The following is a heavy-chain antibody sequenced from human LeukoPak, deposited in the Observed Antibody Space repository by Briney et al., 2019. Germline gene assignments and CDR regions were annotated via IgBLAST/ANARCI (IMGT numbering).Heavy chain of an antibody. J-gene: IGHJ4*02. CDR3: ASLGGGSTVTTYLNY. CDR2: ISGSGGST. Sequence: GGTLRLSCAASGFTFSSYGMSWVRQAPGKGLEWVSAISGSGGSTYYADSVKGRFTISRDNSKNTLYLQMNSLRAEDTAVYYCASLGGGSTVTTYLNYWGQGTLVTVSS. V-gene: IGHV3-23*01. CDR1: GFTFSSYG. D-gene: IGHD4-17*01.